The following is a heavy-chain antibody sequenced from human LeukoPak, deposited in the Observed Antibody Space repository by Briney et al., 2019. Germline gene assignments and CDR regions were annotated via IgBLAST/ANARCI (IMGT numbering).Heavy chain of an antibody. D-gene: IGHD1-26*01. V-gene: IGHV4-39*01. CDR1: GDSTSSDRYY. CDR3: ARGRPYSGGYHLDY. J-gene: IGHJ4*02. Sequence: PSETLSLTCTISGDSTSSDRYYGGWVRQPPGKGLEWIGNIYYSGSTYYNPSHKSRVTMSVDTSKNQFFLKLNSVTAADTAVYYCARGRPYSGGYHLDYWGQGALVTVSP. CDR2: IYYSGST.